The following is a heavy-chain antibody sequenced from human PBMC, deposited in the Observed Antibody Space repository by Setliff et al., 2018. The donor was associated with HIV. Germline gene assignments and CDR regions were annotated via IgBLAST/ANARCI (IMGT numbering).Heavy chain of an antibody. Sequence: ASVKVSCKAFGYTFSTNAIHWVRQAPGQRLEWMGYINAGDDNTRYSEKFQGRVTIIADESTSTVELTSLRYEDTAVYYCARFQRDILRSYGMDVWGQGTTVTVSS. CDR3: ARFQRDILRSYGMDV. J-gene: IGHJ6*02. CDR1: GYTFSTNA. V-gene: IGHV1-3*01. CDR2: INAGDDNT.